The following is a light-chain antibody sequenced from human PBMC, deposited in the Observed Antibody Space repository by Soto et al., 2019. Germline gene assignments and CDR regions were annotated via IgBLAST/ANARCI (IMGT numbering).Light chain of an antibody. CDR1: QSILYSSNNKNY. CDR2: WAS. V-gene: IGKV4-1*01. Sequence: DIVMTQSPDSLAVSLGERATINCKSSQSILYSSNNKNYLAWYQQKPGQPPKLLIYWASTRESGVPDRFSGSGSGTDFTLTISSLQAEDVAVSYCQQYYSTQTFGQGTKVDIK. J-gene: IGKJ1*01. CDR3: QQYYSTQT.